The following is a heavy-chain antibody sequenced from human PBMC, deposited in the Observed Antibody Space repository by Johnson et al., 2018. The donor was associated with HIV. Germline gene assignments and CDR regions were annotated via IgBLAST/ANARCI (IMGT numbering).Heavy chain of an antibody. V-gene: IGHV3-15*01. D-gene: IGHD1-14*01. Sequence: VHLVESGGGLIQPGRSLRLSCTASGFTFPGYAMNWVRQAPGKALEWVGRIKSKRDGGAIDYAAPVKGRFTISRDDTKATLYLQMNSLRAEDTAVYYCARDQGGNHNAFDIWGQGTMVTVSS. CDR3: ARDQGGNHNAFDI. J-gene: IGHJ3*02. CDR2: IKSKRDGGAI. CDR1: GFTFPGYA.